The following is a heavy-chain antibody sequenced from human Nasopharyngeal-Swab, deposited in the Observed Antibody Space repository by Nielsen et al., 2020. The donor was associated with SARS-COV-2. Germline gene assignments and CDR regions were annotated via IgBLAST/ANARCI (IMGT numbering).Heavy chain of an antibody. CDR2: INHRGNT. J-gene: IGHJ5*02. Sequence: RQAPGKGLEWIGDINHRGNTNYSPSLKSRLTMSVDASKNQFSLKVSSVTAADTAAYYCARSGYSSGWYDLWGQGTLVTVSS. CDR3: ARSGYSSGWYDL. V-gene: IGHV4-34*01. D-gene: IGHD6-19*01.